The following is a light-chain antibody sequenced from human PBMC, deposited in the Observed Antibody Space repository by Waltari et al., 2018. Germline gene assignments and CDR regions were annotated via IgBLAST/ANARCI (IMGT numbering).Light chain of an antibody. Sequence: EIVLKQSPVTLSLSPGERATLSCRASQTISNNYLAWYQQKPGQAPRLLIFGASKRAPGIPERFSGSGSGTDFTLTINGLEPEDAAVFYCQQYAASWWTFGQGAKVEIK. V-gene: IGKV3-20*01. CDR2: GAS. CDR1: QTISNNY. J-gene: IGKJ1*01. CDR3: QQYAASWWT.